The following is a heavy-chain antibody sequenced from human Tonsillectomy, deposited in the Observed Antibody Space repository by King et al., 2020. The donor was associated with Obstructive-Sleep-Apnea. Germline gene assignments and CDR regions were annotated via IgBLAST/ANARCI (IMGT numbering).Heavy chain of an antibody. CDR2: IYYSGST. J-gene: IGHJ6*02. V-gene: IGHV4-59*01. D-gene: IGHD4-17*01. Sequence: QLQESGPGLVKPSETLSLTCTVSGGSIRSYYWSWIRQPPGMGLEWIGYIYYSGSTNYYPSLKSRVTISVDTSKSQFSLKLSSVTAADTAVYYCARDRIDYEGSYGMDVWGQGTMVTVSS. CDR3: ARDRIDYEGSYGMDV. CDR1: GGSIRSYY.